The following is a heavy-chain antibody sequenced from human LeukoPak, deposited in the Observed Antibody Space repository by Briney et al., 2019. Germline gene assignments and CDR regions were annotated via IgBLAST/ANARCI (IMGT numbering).Heavy chain of an antibody. J-gene: IGHJ4*02. CDR1: GFTFSSYG. D-gene: IGHD2-2*01. V-gene: IGHV3-30*18. CDR2: ISYDGSNK. CDR3: AKGETRYCSSTSCYLLDY. Sequence: GGSLRLSCAASGFTFSSYGMHWVRQAPGKGPEWVAVISYDGSNKYYADSVKGRFTISRDNSKNTLYLQMNSLRAEDTAVYYCAKGETRYCSSTSCYLLDYWGQGTLVTVSS.